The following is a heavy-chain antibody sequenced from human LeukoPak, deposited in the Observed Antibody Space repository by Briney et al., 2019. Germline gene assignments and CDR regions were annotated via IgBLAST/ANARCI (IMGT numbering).Heavy chain of an antibody. CDR2: INHSGST. D-gene: IGHD4-23*01. V-gene: IGHV4-34*01. CDR1: GGSFSGYY. CDR3: ARGGPVVTPKDFDY. Sequence: SETLSLTCAVYGGSFSGYYWSWIRQPPGEGLEWIGEINHSGSTNYNPSLKSRVTISLDTSKNQFSLKLSSVTAADTAVYYCARGGPVVTPKDFDYWGQGTLVTVSS. J-gene: IGHJ4*02.